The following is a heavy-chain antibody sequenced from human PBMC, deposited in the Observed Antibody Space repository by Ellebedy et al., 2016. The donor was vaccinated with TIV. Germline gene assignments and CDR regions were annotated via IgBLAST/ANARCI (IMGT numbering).Heavy chain of an antibody. D-gene: IGHD3-22*01. Sequence: SETLSLTXTVSGGSISSSSYYWGWIRQPPGKGLEWIGSIYYSGSTYYNPSLKSRVTISVDTSKNQFSLKLSSVTAADTAVYYCARHLDSSGYYPPRPFDYWGQGTLVTVSS. V-gene: IGHV4-39*01. J-gene: IGHJ4*02. CDR3: ARHLDSSGYYPPRPFDY. CDR1: GGSISSSSYY. CDR2: IYYSGST.